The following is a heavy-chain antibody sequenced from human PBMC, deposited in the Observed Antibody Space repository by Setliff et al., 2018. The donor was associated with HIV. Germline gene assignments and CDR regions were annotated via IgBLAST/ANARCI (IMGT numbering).Heavy chain of an antibody. Sequence: PGGSLRLSCAGSGFTFSSYWMNWVRQAPGKGLEWVANIKQDGSEKYYVESVKGRFTISRDNANNSLYLQMNSLRAEDTAVYYCARGARGYSYGWGQGTLVTVSS. CDR2: IKQDGSEK. CDR3: ARGARGYSYG. CDR1: GFTFSSYW. V-gene: IGHV3-7*01. D-gene: IGHD5-18*01. J-gene: IGHJ4*02.